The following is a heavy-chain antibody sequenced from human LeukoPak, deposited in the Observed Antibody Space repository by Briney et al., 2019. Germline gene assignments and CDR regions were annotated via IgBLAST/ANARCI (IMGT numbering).Heavy chain of an antibody. CDR3: ARTSSYSSSWYTPYGMDV. CDR2: IYTSGST. J-gene: IGHJ6*02. D-gene: IGHD6-13*01. CDR1: GGSISSYY. Sequence: SETLSLTCTVSGGSISSYYWSWIRQPAGKGLERIGRIYTSGSTNYNPSLKSRVTMSVDTSKNQFSLKLSSVTAADTAVYYCARTSSYSSSWYTPYGMDVWGQGTTVTVSS. V-gene: IGHV4-4*07.